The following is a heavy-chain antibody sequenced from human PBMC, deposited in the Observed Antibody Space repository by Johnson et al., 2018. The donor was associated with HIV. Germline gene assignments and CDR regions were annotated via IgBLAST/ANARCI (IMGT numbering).Heavy chain of an antibody. D-gene: IGHD2-2*01. Sequence: QMQLVESGGGVVQPGRSLRLSCAASGFTFSSYAMHWVRQAPGKGLEWVAFIRYDGSNKYYADSVKGRFTISRDNSKNTLYLQMNSLRAEDTAVYYCAKVLWEGDAFDIWGQGTMVTVSS. V-gene: IGHV3-30*02. CDR1: GFTFSSYA. CDR2: IRYDGSNK. J-gene: IGHJ3*02. CDR3: AKVLWEGDAFDI.